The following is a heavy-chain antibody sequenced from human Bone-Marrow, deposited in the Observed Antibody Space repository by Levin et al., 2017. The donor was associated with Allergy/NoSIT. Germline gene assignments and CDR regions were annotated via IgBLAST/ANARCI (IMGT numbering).Heavy chain of an antibody. D-gene: IGHD6-13*01. CDR3: ARGRGSGSWYSLLWFDP. Sequence: NPSETLSLTCSVSSGSIDSGAYYWSWLRQLPGKGLEWIGYIYYTGATKYNASIKSRVTISLDMSKNQFSLRLASVAAADTAVYYCARGRGSGSWYSLLWFDPWGQGTQVTVSS. V-gene: IGHV4-31*03. CDR2: IYYTGAT. CDR1: SGSIDSGAYY. J-gene: IGHJ5*02.